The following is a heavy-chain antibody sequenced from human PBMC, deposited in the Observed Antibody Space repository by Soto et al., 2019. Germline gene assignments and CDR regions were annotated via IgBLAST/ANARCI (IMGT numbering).Heavy chain of an antibody. J-gene: IGHJ4*02. Sequence: QVQLVQSGAEVKKPGASVKVSCKASGYTFPNYGITWVRQAPGQGLEWMAWISAYKTNIKYAQKFQGRVTLTTDTSTSTAYMELRSLRSDDTAIYYCVRDLDGSGAYYTDFWGKGTLVTVSS. CDR1: GYTFPNYG. CDR2: ISAYKTNI. V-gene: IGHV1-18*01. CDR3: VRDLDGSGAYYTDF. D-gene: IGHD3-10*01.